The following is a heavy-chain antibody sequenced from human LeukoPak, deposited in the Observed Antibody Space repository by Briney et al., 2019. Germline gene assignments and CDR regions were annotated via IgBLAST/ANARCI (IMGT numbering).Heavy chain of an antibody. CDR3: ARSYYDFWSGPLPTFDY. J-gene: IGHJ4*03. CDR1: GGSFSGYY. CDR2: INHSGST. V-gene: IGHV4-34*01. D-gene: IGHD3-3*01. Sequence: SETLSLTCAVYGGSFSGYYWSWIRQPPGKGLEWIGEINHSGSTNYNPSLKSRVTISVDTSKNQFSLKLGSVTAADTAVYYCARSYYDFWSGPLPTFDYWGQGTTVTVSS.